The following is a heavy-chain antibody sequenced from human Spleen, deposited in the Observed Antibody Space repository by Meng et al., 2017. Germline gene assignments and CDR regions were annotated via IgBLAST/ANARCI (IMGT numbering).Heavy chain of an antibody. Sequence: GGSLRLSCAASGFTFSFYAMNWVRQAPGKGLEWVSGISDSGGSDGTTYYANSLKGRFTISRDNSKNTLYLQMNSLRVEDTAVYYCAKDRRGRMEPRDYWGQGTLVTVSS. D-gene: IGHD1-1*01. J-gene: IGHJ4*02. V-gene: IGHV3-23*01. CDR3: AKDRRGRMEPRDY. CDR1: GFTFSFYA. CDR2: ISDSGGSDGTT.